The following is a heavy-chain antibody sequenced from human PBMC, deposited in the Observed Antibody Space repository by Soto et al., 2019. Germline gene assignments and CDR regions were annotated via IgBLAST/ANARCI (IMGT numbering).Heavy chain of an antibody. CDR3: ARGVGSSPPRY. D-gene: IGHD1-26*01. J-gene: IGHJ4*02. CDR1: GGSISVYY. CDR2: IYDSGSP. Sequence: SETLSLTCTISGGSISVYYWGWIRQPPGQALEWIGYIYDSGSPYYNPSLRSRVIISAGTSKNQISLKLTSATAADTAVYYCARGVGSSPPRYWGRGTLVTVSS. V-gene: IGHV4-59*01.